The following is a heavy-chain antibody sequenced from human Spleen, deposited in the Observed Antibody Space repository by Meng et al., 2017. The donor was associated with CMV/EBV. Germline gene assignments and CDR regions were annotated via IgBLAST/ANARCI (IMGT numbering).Heavy chain of an antibody. CDR3: ARGQVVGATLWFDL. Sequence: SETLSLTCTVSGDSISSQYWTWIRQPPGEGLEWIGYVSDSGNTNYNPSLKSRVTISEDTSKNQFSLQLRSVTAADTAMFYCARGQVVGATLWFDLWGRGTLVTVSS. D-gene: IGHD1-26*01. CDR2: VSDSGNT. J-gene: IGHJ5*02. CDR1: GDSISSQY. V-gene: IGHV4-59*11.